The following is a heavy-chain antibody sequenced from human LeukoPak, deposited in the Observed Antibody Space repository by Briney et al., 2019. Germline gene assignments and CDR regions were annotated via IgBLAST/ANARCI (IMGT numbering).Heavy chain of an antibody. V-gene: IGHV3-64*01. D-gene: IGHD2-2*01. CDR3: ARFYCSSTSCLFDY. CDR2: ISSNGGST. CDR1: GFTFSSYA. J-gene: IGHJ4*02. Sequence: GGSLRLSCAASGFTFSSYAMHWIRQAPGKGLEYVSAISSNGGSTYYANSVKGRFTISRDNSKNTLYLQMGGLGAEDMAVYYCARFYCSSTSCLFDYWGQGTLVTVSS.